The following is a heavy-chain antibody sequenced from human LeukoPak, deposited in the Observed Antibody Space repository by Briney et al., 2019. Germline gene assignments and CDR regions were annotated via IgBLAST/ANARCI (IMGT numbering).Heavy chain of an antibody. CDR3: ARGLYNWNANYYYYYMDV. J-gene: IGHJ6*03. CDR2: IYHSGSI. D-gene: IGHD1-1*01. Sequence: SETLSLTCTVSGYSISSGYYWGWIRQPPGKGMEWIGSIYHSGSIYYNPSLKSRVTISVDTSKNQFSLKLSSVTAADTAVYYCARGLYNWNANYYYYYMDVWGKGTTVTISS. CDR1: GYSISSGYY. V-gene: IGHV4-38-2*02.